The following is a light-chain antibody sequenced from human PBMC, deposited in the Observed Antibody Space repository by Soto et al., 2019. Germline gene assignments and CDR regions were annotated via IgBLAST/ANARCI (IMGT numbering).Light chain of an antibody. CDR1: SSDVGGYNY. V-gene: IGLV2-14*01. CDR3: RSYTSSSTPVV. Sequence: QSALTQPASVSGSPGQSITISCTGTSSDVGGYNYVSWYQQHPGKAPKLMIYEVSNRPSGVSNRFSGSKSGNTASLTISGLQAEDEADYYCRSYTSSSTPVVFGGGTKLTV. CDR2: EVS. J-gene: IGLJ2*01.